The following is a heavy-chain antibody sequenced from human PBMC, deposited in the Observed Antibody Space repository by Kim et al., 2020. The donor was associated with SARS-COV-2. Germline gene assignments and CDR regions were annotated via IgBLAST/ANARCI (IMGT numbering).Heavy chain of an antibody. Sequence: GGSLRLSCAASGFTFSSYGMHWVRQAPGKGLEWVAVIWYDGSNKYYADSVKGRFTISRDNSKNTLYLQMNSLRAEDTAVYYCARDGVQNYDFWSGPYYYYMDVWGKGTTVTVSS. V-gene: IGHV3-33*01. CDR1: GFTFSSYG. D-gene: IGHD3-3*01. J-gene: IGHJ6*03. CDR3: ARDGVQNYDFWSGPYYYYMDV. CDR2: IWYDGSNK.